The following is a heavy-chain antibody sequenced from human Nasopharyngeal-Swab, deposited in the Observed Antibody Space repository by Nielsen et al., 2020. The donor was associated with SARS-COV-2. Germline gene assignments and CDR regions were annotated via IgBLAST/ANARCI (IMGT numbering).Heavy chain of an antibody. V-gene: IGHV3-23*01. D-gene: IGHD3-22*01. J-gene: IGHJ4*02. CDR1: GFTFSSYA. CDR3: AILDSSGYRPLTG. Sequence: GGSLRLSCAAPGFTFSSYAMSWVRQAPGKGLEWVSAISGSGGSTYYADSVKGRFTISRDNSKNTLYLQMNSLRAEDTAVYYCAILDSSGYRPLTGWGQGTLVTVSS. CDR2: ISGSGGST.